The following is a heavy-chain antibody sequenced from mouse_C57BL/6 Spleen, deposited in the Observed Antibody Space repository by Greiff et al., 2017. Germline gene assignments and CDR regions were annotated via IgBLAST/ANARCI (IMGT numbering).Heavy chain of an antibody. CDR1: GFTFSDYG. J-gene: IGHJ2*01. CDR2: ISSGSSTI. CDR3: ARDYYGSSYVYFDY. Sequence: EVKLMESGGGLVKPGGSLKLSCAASGFTFSDYGMHWVRQAPEKGLEWVAYISSGSSTIYYADTVKGRFTISRDNAKNTLFLQMTSLRSEDTAMYYCARDYYGSSYVYFDYWGQGTTLTVSS. V-gene: IGHV5-17*01. D-gene: IGHD1-1*01.